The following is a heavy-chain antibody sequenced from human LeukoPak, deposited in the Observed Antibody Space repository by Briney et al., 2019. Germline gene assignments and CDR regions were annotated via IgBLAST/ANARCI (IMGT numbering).Heavy chain of an antibody. CDR2: IIPIFGTA. Sequence: ASVKVSCKASGYTFTSYDINWVRQAPGQGLEWMGGIIPIFGTANYAQKFQGRVTITADESTSTAYMELSSLRSEDTAVYYCARGTQLEPYDYWGQGTLVTVSS. CDR3: ARGTQLEPYDY. D-gene: IGHD1-1*01. V-gene: IGHV1-69*13. J-gene: IGHJ4*02. CDR1: GYTFTSYD.